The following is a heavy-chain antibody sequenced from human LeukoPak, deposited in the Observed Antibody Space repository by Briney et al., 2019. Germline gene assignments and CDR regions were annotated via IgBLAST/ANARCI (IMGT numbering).Heavy chain of an antibody. CDR2: ISAYNGNT. CDR3: AREQWLDYGMDV. Sequence: ASVKVSCKASGYTFTSYGINWVRQAPGQGLEWMGWISAYNGNTNYAQKPQGRVTMTTDTSTSTAYMELRSLRSDDTAVYYCAREQWLDYGMDVWGQGTTVTVSS. CDR1: GYTFTSYG. J-gene: IGHJ6*02. V-gene: IGHV1-18*01. D-gene: IGHD6-19*01.